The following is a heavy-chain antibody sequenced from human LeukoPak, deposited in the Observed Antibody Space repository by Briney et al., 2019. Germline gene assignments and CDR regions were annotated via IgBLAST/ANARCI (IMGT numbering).Heavy chain of an antibody. D-gene: IGHD3-10*01. Sequence: ASVKVSCMASGYTFTGYYMHWVRQAPGQGLEWMGWINPNSGGTNYAQKFQGRVTMTRDTSISTAYMELSRLRSDDTAVYYCARDSELLWFGEFGDYWGQGTLVTVSS. CDR1: GYTFTGYY. V-gene: IGHV1-2*02. J-gene: IGHJ4*02. CDR3: ARDSELLWFGEFGDY. CDR2: INPNSGGT.